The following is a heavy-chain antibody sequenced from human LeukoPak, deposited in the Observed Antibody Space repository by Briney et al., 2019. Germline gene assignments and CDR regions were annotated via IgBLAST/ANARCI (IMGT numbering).Heavy chain of an antibody. D-gene: IGHD6-6*01. V-gene: IGHV1-2*02. J-gene: IGHJ6*02. CDR1: GYTFTGYY. CDR3: ARDSIYSSSGYYYGMDV. Sequence: ASVKVSCKASGYTFTGYYMHWVRQAPGQGLEWMGWINPNSGGTNYAQKFRGRVTMTRDTSISTAYMELSRLRSDDTAVYYCARDSIYSSSGYYYGMDVWGQGTTVTVSS. CDR2: INPNSGGT.